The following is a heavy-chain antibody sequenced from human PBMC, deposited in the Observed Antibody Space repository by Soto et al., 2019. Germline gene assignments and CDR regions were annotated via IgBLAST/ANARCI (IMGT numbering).Heavy chain of an antibody. CDR3: ARLGQDIVVVPAAMFGELIDYYYYGMDV. V-gene: IGHV1-18*01. J-gene: IGHJ6*02. CDR2: ISAYNGNT. CDR1: GYTFTSYG. D-gene: IGHD2-2*01. Sequence: GASVKVSCKASGYTFTSYGISWVRQAPGQGLEWMGWISAYNGNTNYAQKLQGRVTMTTDTSTSTAYMELRSLRSDDTAVYYCARLGQDIVVVPAAMFGELIDYYYYGMDVWGQGTTVTVSS.